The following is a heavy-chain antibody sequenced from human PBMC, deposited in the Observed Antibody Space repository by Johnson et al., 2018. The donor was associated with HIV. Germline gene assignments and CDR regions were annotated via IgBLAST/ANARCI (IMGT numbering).Heavy chain of an antibody. D-gene: IGHD3-10*01. V-gene: IGHV3-33*03. Sequence: QVQLVESGGGVVQPGRSLRLSCAASGFTFSSYGMHWVRQAPGKGLEWVAVIWYDGSNKYYADSVKGRFSVSRDNSKNTLYLQMNSLRAEDTAVDYCAKTSAVSGRFGAFDIWGQGTMVTVSS. CDR2: IWYDGSNK. J-gene: IGHJ3*02. CDR3: AKTSAVSGRFGAFDI. CDR1: GFTFSSYG.